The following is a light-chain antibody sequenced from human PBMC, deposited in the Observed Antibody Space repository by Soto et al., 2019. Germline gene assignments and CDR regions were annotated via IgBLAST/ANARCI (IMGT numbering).Light chain of an antibody. Sequence: EIVLTQSPGTLSLSPGERATLSCRASQSVSSSYLAWYQQKPGQAPRLLIYGASSRATGIPDRFSGSGSGTDFTLTISRLEPEDFAVYYCKQYGSSPFTFGPGTKADIK. CDR1: QSVSSSY. V-gene: IGKV3-20*01. CDR3: KQYGSSPFT. J-gene: IGKJ3*01. CDR2: GAS.